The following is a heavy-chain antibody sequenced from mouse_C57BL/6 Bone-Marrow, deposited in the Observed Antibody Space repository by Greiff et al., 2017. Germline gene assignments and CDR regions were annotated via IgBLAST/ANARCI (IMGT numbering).Heavy chain of an antibody. Sequence: VQLKESGPVLVKPGASVKMSCKASGYTFTDYYMNWVKQSHGKSLEWIGVINPYNGGTSYNQQFKGKATLTVDKSSRTAYMELNSLTSEDSAVYYCARSLYDGYYGAWFAYWGQGTLVTVSA. CDR2: INPYNGGT. J-gene: IGHJ3*01. CDR1: GYTFTDYY. D-gene: IGHD2-3*01. CDR3: ARSLYDGYYGAWFAY. V-gene: IGHV1-19*01.